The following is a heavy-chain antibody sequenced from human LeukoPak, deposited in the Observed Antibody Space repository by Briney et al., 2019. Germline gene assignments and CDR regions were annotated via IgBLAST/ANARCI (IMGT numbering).Heavy chain of an antibody. CDR2: VNPNSGHT. V-gene: IGHV1-8*01. Sequence: ASVKVSCKASGYTFTSYDINWVRQATGQGLEWMGWVNPNSGHTGYAQKFQGRVTMTRNTSMSTAYMELSSLRFEDTAVYYCARGAPGSYCSGGSCPYFDYWGQGTLVSVSS. CDR3: ARGAPGSYCSGGSCPYFDY. J-gene: IGHJ4*02. D-gene: IGHD2-15*01. CDR1: GYTFTSYD.